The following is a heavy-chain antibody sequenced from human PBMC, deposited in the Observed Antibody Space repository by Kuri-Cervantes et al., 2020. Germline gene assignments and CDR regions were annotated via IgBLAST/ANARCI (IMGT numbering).Heavy chain of an antibody. CDR3: ARQLRGGFGFFDY. Sequence: GESLKISCAASGFTFSTYSINWVRQAPGKGLEWVSSISSSNSYIYYADSVKGRFAISRDNAKNSLFLQVNNLRDEDTALYFCARQLRGGFGFFDYWGQGTLVTVSS. CDR2: ISSSNSYI. V-gene: IGHV3-21*01. D-gene: IGHD3-10*01. J-gene: IGHJ4*02. CDR1: GFTFSTYS.